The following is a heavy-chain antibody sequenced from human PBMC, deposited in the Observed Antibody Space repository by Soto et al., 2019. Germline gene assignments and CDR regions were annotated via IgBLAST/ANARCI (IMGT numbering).Heavy chain of an antibody. CDR2: IIPIFGTA. V-gene: IGHV1-69*12. D-gene: IGHD2-15*01. CDR1: GGTFSSYA. CDR3: ARGGYCSGGSCYSRSWNWFDP. Sequence: QVQLVQSGAEVKKPGSSVKVSCKASGGTFSSYAISWVRQAPGQGLEWMGGIIPIFGTANYAQKFQGRVTITADESTSTAYMELSSLRSEDTAVYYCARGGYCSGGSCYSRSWNWFDPWGQGTLVTVSS. J-gene: IGHJ5*02.